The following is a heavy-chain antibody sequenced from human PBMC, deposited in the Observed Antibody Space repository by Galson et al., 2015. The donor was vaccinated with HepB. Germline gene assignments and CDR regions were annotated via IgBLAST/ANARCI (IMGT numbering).Heavy chain of an antibody. CDR3: ARATTSGWYLAPLDF. V-gene: IGHV3-30*04. CDR2: VTLDGSMD. Sequence: SLRLSCAASGFTFRTYAIHWVRQPPGKGLEWVGVVTLDGSMDYYSDSVRGRFTISKDSSSTAYLQMNRLRPEDSAVYFCARATTSGWYLAPLDFWGHGTLVTVSS. J-gene: IGHJ4*01. D-gene: IGHD6-19*01. CDR1: GFTFRTYA.